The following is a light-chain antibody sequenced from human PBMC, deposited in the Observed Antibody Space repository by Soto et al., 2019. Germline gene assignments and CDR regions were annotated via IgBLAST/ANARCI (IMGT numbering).Light chain of an antibody. V-gene: IGKV1-5*03. CDR1: QNIRNW. Sequence: DIPMTQSPSTLSASVGDRVTISCRASQNIRNWLAWFQQKPGKAPNLLIYMASNLQSGVPSRFSGSGSGTEFTLTISSLQPDDFATYYCQQYNSYFQSWTFGQGTKVEIK. J-gene: IGKJ1*01. CDR2: MAS. CDR3: QQYNSYFQSWT.